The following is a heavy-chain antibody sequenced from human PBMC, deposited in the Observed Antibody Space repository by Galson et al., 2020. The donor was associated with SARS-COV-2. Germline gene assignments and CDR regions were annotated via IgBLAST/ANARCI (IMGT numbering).Heavy chain of an antibody. CDR1: GFTFSSYA. CDR3: AKYRLEGWSDYYDGSGYYSGY. CDR2: ISGSGGST. Sequence: GESLKISCAASGFTFSSYAMSWVRQAPGKGLEWVSAISGSGGSTYYADSVKGRFTISRDNSKNTMYLQMNSLRAEDTAVYYCAKYRLEGWSDYYDGSGYYSGYWGQGTLVTVSS. J-gene: IGHJ4*02. V-gene: IGHV3-23*01. D-gene: IGHD3-22*01.